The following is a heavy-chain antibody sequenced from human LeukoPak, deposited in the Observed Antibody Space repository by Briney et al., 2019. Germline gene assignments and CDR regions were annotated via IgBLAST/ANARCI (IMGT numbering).Heavy chain of an antibody. CDR2: FSGGGGSP. Sequence: GGSLRLSCAASGFTFSIYALSWVRQAPGKGLEWVSGFSGGGGSPYYADSVKGRFTISGDSSKNTLYLQMNSLRAEDTAVYYCARGFRQLDYWGQGTLVTVSS. CDR3: ARGFRQLDY. J-gene: IGHJ4*02. CDR1: GFTFSIYA. V-gene: IGHV3-23*01. D-gene: IGHD6-13*01.